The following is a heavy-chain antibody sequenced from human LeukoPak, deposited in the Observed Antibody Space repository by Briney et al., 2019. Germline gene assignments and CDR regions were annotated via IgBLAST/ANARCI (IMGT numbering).Heavy chain of an antibody. D-gene: IGHD5-18*01. J-gene: IGHJ6*03. CDR3: ARGYSYGYSYYYYMDV. Sequence: SETLSLTCTVSGGSITSGSYYWTWIRQSAGKGLEWIGRIYINGNTNYNPSLKSRVTISVDTSKNQFSLKLSSVTAADTAVYYCARGYSYGYSYYYYMDVWGKGTTVTISS. CDR2: IYINGNT. CDR1: GGSITSGSYY. V-gene: IGHV4-61*02.